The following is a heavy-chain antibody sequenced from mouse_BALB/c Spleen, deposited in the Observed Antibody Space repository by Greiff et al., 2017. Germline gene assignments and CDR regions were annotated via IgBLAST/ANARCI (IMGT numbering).Heavy chain of an antibody. V-gene: IGHV1-80*01. CDR3: ARRTGMDY. Sequence: QVHVKQSGAELVRPGSSVKISCKASGYAFSSYWMNWVKQRPGQGLEWIGQIYPGDGDTNYNGKFKGKATLTADKSSSTAYMQLSSLTSEDSAVYFCARRTGMDYWGQGTSVTVSS. D-gene: IGHD4-1*01. J-gene: IGHJ4*01. CDR2: IYPGDGDT. CDR1: GYAFSSYW.